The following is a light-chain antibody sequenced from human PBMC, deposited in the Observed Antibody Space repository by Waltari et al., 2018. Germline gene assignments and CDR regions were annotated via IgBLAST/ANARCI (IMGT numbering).Light chain of an antibody. CDR2: DVT. J-gene: IGLJ1*01. V-gene: IGLV2-14*03. CDR3: SSYTTSISYV. Sequence: QSDLLQPASVSGSPGQSITISGTGTSSDIGVYIHVSWYQQHPGKAPKLMIYDVTNRPSGVSDRFSGSKSDYTASLTISGLQAEDEADYYCSSYTTSISYVFGTGTRVTVL. CDR1: SSDIGVYIH.